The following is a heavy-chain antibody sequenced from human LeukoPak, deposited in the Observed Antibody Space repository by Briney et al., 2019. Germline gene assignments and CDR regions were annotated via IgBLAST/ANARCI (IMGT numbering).Heavy chain of an antibody. Sequence: GGSLRLSCAASGLTFSGYWMHWVRQAPGKGLEWVANIKEDGSEKYYVDSVKGRFTISRDSAKNSLYLQMNSLRVEDTAVYYCARDHNYGSDYWGQGTLVTVSS. CDR3: ARDHNYGSDY. D-gene: IGHD5-18*01. CDR2: IKEDGSEK. CDR1: GLTFSGYW. J-gene: IGHJ4*02. V-gene: IGHV3-7*03.